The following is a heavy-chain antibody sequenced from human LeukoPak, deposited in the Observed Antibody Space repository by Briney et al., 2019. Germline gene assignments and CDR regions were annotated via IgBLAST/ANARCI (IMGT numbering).Heavy chain of an antibody. CDR1: GGTFSSYT. Sequence: GASVKVSCKASGGTFSSYTISWVRQAPGQGLEWMGRIIPILGIANYAQKFQGRVTITADKSTSTAYMELSSLRSEDTAVYYCAIDAVLWRPMFDPGGQGNPRTVSS. CDR2: IIPILGIA. J-gene: IGHJ5*02. CDR3: AIDAVLWRPMFDP. D-gene: IGHD2-21*01. V-gene: IGHV1-69*04.